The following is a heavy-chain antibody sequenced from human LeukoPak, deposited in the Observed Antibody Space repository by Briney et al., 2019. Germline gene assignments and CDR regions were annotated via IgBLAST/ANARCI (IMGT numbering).Heavy chain of an antibody. J-gene: IGHJ4*02. CDR2: ISFSSSYT. Sequence: GGSLRLSCAASGFTFSDYYMTWIRQAPGKGLEWVSYISFSSSYTNYADSVKGRFTISRDNAKNSLYLQMNNLRAEDTAVYYCVRRPEASDYWGQGTLVTVSS. CDR1: GFTFSDYY. D-gene: IGHD1-26*01. V-gene: IGHV3-11*03. CDR3: VRRPEASDY.